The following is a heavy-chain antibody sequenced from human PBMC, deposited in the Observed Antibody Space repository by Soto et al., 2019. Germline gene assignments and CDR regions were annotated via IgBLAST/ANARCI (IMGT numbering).Heavy chain of an antibody. CDR2: IWYDGSNK. D-gene: IGHD3-22*01. Sequence: QVQLVESGGGVVQPGRSLRLSCEASGFTFSSYGMNWVRQAPGKGLEWVAVIWYDGSNKFYADSVNGRFTISRDNSKNTVSLQMNSLGAEDTAVYYCVRDGCDSITCSPPSWFDPWGQGTLVTVSS. J-gene: IGHJ5*02. V-gene: IGHV3-33*01. CDR3: VRDGCDSITCSPPSWFDP. CDR1: GFTFSSYG.